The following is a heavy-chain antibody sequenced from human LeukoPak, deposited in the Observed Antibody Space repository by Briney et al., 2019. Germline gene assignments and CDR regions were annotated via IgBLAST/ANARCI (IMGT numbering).Heavy chain of an antibody. J-gene: IGHJ5*02. Sequence: ASVKVSCKASGYTFTSYYMHWVRQAPGQGLEWMGIINPSGGSTSYAQKFQGRVTMTRDMSTSTVYMELSSLRSEDTAVYYCARDASPYYDFWSGWFDPWGQGTLVTVSS. V-gene: IGHV1-46*01. CDR2: INPSGGST. CDR1: GYTFTSYY. CDR3: ARDASPYYDFWSGWFDP. D-gene: IGHD3-3*01.